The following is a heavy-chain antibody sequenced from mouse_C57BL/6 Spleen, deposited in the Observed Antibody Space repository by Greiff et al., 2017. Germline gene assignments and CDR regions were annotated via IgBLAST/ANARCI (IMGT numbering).Heavy chain of an antibody. CDR2: IRNKANGYTT. V-gene: IGHV7-3*01. J-gene: IGHJ1*03. CDR3: ARLYGNYVWYFDV. D-gene: IGHD2-1*01. CDR1: GFTFTDYY. Sequence: EVMLVESGGGLVQPGGSLSLSCAASGFTFTDYYMSWVRQPPGKALEWLGFIRNKANGYTTEYSASVKGRFTISRENSQSILYLQMNALRAEDSATYYCARLYGNYVWYFDVWGTGTTVTVSS.